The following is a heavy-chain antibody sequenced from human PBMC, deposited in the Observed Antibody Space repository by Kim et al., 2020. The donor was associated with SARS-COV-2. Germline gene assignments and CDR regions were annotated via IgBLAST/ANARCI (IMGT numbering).Heavy chain of an antibody. CDR1: GFTFTDFY. Sequence: ASVKVSCKASGFTFTDFYIHWVRQAPGQGLEWMGRVDTKNGDTRYVRKYQGRVSMTRDTSTTTAYMELNSLTSDDTAVYYCARGGPAHEFDPWGQGNLVT. CDR2: VDTKNGDT. V-gene: IGHV1-2*02. J-gene: IGHJ5*02. CDR3: ARGGPAHEFDP.